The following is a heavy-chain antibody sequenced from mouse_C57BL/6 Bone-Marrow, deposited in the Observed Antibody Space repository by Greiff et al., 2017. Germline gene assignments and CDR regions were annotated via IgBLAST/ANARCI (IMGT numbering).Heavy chain of an antibody. Sequence: VQLKQSGPGLVQPSQTLSITCTVSGFSFTSYGIHWVRQSPGKGLEWLGVIWSGGSTDNNAAFISRQSISKDNSKCQVFFRMNSLQADDTAISYCAGGYDYDDFDYGGQGTTLTVSS. CDR2: IWSGGST. CDR3: AGGYDYDDFDY. V-gene: IGHV2-2*01. J-gene: IGHJ2*01. D-gene: IGHD2-4*01. CDR1: GFSFTSYG.